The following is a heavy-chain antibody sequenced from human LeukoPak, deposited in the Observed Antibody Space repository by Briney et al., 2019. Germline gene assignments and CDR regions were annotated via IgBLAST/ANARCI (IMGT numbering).Heavy chain of an antibody. CDR3: ARETLEMATIDY. CDR2: ISSSGSTI. CDR1: GFTFSDYY. J-gene: IGHJ4*02. Sequence: GGSLRLSCAASGFTFSDYYMSWLRQAPGKGMEGVSYISSSGSTIYYADSVKGRFTISRDNAKNSLYLQMNSLRAEDTAVYYCARETLEMATIDYWGQGTLVTVSS. D-gene: IGHD5-24*01. V-gene: IGHV3-11*01.